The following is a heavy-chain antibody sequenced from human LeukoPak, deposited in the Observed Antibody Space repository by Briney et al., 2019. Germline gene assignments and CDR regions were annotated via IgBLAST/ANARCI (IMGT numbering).Heavy chain of an antibody. J-gene: IGHJ6*02. V-gene: IGHV1-8*01. Sequence: ASVKVSCKASGYTFTSYDINWVRQATGQGLEWMGWMNPNSGNTGYAQKFQGRVTMTRNTSISTAYMELSSLRSEDTAVYYCARGAYYYGSGSRYYYGMDVRGQGTTVTVS. CDR1: GYTFTSYD. CDR3: ARGAYYYGSGSRYYYGMDV. D-gene: IGHD3-10*01. CDR2: MNPNSGNT.